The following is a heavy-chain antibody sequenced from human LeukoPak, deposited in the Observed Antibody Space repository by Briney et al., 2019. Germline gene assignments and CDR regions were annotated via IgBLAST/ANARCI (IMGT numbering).Heavy chain of an antibody. J-gene: IGHJ4*02. V-gene: IGHV3-30*03. CDR3: ARDGNYFGSGSPYNY. CDR2: ISYDGSNK. D-gene: IGHD3-10*01. CDR1: GFRFSSYG. Sequence: GGSLRLSCAASGFRFSSYGMHWVRQAPGKGLEWVAVISYDGSNKYYADSVKGRFTISRDNSKKTLYLQMNSLRAEDAAVYYCARDGNYFGSGSPYNYWGLGALVTVSS.